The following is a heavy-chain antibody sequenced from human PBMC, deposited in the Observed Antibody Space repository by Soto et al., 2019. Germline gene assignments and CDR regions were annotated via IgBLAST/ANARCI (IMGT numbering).Heavy chain of an antibody. CDR3: TRHEAYCGGDCHKFDWFAP. V-gene: IGHV3-73*02. CDR1: GFTFSASA. CDR2: IRSKANSYAT. J-gene: IGHJ5*02. Sequence: EVHLVESGGGLVQPGGSLKLSCAASGFTFSASAMHWVRQASGTGLEWVGTIRSKANSYATTYAPSVRGRFTISRDDSKNTAYLQMNSLKTEDTAVYYCTRHEAYCGGDCHKFDWFAPWGQGTLVTVSS. D-gene: IGHD2-21*02.